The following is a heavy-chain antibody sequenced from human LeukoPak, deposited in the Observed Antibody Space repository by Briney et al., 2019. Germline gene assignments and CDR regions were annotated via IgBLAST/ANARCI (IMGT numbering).Heavy chain of an antibody. Sequence: PSQTLSLTCTVSGGSISSGGYYWSWIRQPPGKGLEWIGYIYHSGSTYYNPSLKSRVTISVDTSKNQFSLKLSSVTAADTAVYYCAIGSGSYYSPLYGMDVWGQGTTVTVSS. D-gene: IGHD3-10*01. CDR3: AIGSGSYYSPLYGMDV. V-gene: IGHV4-31*03. CDR1: GGSISSGGYY. J-gene: IGHJ6*02. CDR2: IYHSGST.